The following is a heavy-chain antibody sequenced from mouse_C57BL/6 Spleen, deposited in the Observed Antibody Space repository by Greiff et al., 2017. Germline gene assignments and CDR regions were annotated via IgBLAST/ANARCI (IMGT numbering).Heavy chain of an antibody. CDR1: GYTFTDYY. CDR3: ARARGNYAMDD. V-gene: IGHV1-19*01. Sequence: EVQLQQSGPVLVKPGASVKLSCTASGYTFTDYYMNWVKQSHGKSLEWIGIINPYNGGTSYNQKFKGKATLTVDKSSSTAYMGLNSLTAEDSAVYYCARARGNYAMDDWGQGTSVTVSS. CDR2: INPYNGGT. D-gene: IGHD2-1*01. J-gene: IGHJ4*01.